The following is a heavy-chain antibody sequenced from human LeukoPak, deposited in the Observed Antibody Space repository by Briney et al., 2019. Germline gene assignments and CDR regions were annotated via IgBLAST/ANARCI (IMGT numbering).Heavy chain of an antibody. D-gene: IGHD6-6*01. CDR2: INPNSGGT. CDR3: ARGVHRWYSSSSMVLDYFDY. V-gene: IGHV1-2*06. Sequence: ASVKVSCKASGYTFTGYYMHWVRQAPGQGLEWMGRINPNSGGTNYAQKFQGRVTMTRDTSISTAYMELSRLRSDDTAVYYCARGVHRWYSSSSMVLDYFDYWGQGTLVTVSS. J-gene: IGHJ4*02. CDR1: GYTFTGYY.